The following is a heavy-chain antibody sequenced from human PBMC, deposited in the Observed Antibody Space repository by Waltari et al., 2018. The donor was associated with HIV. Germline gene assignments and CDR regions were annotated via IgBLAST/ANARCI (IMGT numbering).Heavy chain of an antibody. CDR3: ARRQQLTD. D-gene: IGHD6-13*01. J-gene: IGHJ4*02. V-gene: IGHV3-7*01. CDR1: GFTFSSSW. Sequence: EVRLVESGGGLVQPGGSLRLSCAASGFTFSSSWMTWVRQAPGRGLEWVGNKKEDGSEIHYVDAGKGRFTISRDNAKNSLYLQMNSLRAEDTAVYYCARRQQLTDWGQGTLVTVSS. CDR2: KKEDGSEI.